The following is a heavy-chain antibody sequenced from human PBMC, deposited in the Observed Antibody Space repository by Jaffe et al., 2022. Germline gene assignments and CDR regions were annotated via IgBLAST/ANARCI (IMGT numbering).Heavy chain of an antibody. J-gene: IGHJ4*02. D-gene: IGHD6-19*01. CDR2: IKQDGSEK. CDR1: GFTFSSYW. CDR3: AREVGYSSGWYPGTWFDY. Sequence: EVQLVESGGGLVQPGGSLRLSCAASGFTFSSYWMSWVRQAPGKGLEWVANIKQDGSEKYYVDSVKGRFTISRDNAKNSLYLQMNSLRAEDTAVYYCAREVGYSSGWYPGTWFDYWGQGTLVTVSS. V-gene: IGHV3-7*05.